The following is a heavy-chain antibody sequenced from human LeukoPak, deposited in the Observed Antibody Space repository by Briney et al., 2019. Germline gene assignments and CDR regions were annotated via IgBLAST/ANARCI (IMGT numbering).Heavy chain of an antibody. J-gene: IGHJ4*02. CDR2: ISGSGRST. CDR3: ATNVDTSDDY. Sequence: TGGSLRLSCAASGFTFSSYAMTWVRQAPGKGLEWVSTISGSGRSTYYADSVKGRFTISRDNSKNTLYLQMNSLRAEDTALYYCATNVDTSDDYWGQGTLVTVSS. CDR1: GFTFSSYA. V-gene: IGHV3-23*01. D-gene: IGHD5-18*01.